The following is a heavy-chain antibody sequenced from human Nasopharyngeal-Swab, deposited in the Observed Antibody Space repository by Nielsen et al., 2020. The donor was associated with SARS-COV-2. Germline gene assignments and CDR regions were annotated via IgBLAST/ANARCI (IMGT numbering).Heavy chain of an antibody. Sequence: SETLSLTCTVSGGSISSSSYYWGWIRQPPGKGLEWIGSIYYSGSTYYNPSLKSRVTISVDTSKNQFSLKLSSATAADTAVYYCARVRYDILTGYHDNWFDPWGQGTLVTVSS. J-gene: IGHJ5*02. D-gene: IGHD3-9*01. CDR2: IYYSGST. CDR3: ARVRYDILTGYHDNWFDP. V-gene: IGHV4-39*07. CDR1: GGSISSSSYY.